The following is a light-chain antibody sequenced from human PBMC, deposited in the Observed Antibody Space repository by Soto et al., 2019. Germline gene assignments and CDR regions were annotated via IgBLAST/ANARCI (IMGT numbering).Light chain of an antibody. CDR1: QSVGTY. J-gene: IGKJ4*01. Sequence: IVLTQSPATLSLSPGERATLSCRASQSVGTYLACYQQKLGQAPRLLIYDASNRATGIPPRFSGSGSVTDFTLTISSLEPEDFAVYYCQHRRIWPLSFGGGKEGEIK. CDR2: DAS. CDR3: QHRRIWPLS. V-gene: IGKV3-11*01.